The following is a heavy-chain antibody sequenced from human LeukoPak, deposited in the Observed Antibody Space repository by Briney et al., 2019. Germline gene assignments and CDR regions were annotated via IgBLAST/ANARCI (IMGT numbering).Heavy chain of an antibody. CDR3: ARDGDYYDSTGYYYYNKQPFDL. V-gene: IGHV4-61*01. D-gene: IGHD3-22*01. J-gene: IGHJ4*02. Sequence: SETPSLTCFVSGGSVTRGSYYWSWIRQPPGKGLEWVGYIYYSGSTSYNPSLKSRVTMSIDTSRNQFSLKLTSVTAADTAVYYCARDGDYYDSTGYYYYNKQPFDLWGQGTLVTVSS. CDR1: GGSVTRGSYY. CDR2: IYYSGST.